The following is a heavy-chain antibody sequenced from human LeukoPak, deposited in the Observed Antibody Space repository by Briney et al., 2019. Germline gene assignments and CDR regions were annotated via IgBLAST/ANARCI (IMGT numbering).Heavy chain of an antibody. J-gene: IGHJ4*02. CDR2: IKQDGSEK. CDR1: GFTFSNYW. Sequence: GGSLRLSCAASGFTFSNYWMSRVRQAPGKGLEWVANIKQDGSEKHYVDSVKGRFTISRDNAKNSLYLQMNSLRAEDTAVYYCASPFGGEGYWGQGTLVTVSS. D-gene: IGHD3-16*01. CDR3: ASPFGGEGY. V-gene: IGHV3-7*03.